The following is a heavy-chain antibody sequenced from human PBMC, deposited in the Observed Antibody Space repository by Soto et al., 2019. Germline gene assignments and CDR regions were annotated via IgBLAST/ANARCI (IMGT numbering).Heavy chain of an antibody. CDR3: AKDRPLVEGDYDFWSGYHEGGDY. V-gene: IGHV3-30*18. Sequence: TGGSLRLSCAASGFTFSSYGMHWVRQAPGKGLEWVAVISYDGSNKYYADSVKGRFTISRDNSKNTLYLQMNSLRAEDTAVYYCAKDRPLVEGDYDFWSGYHEGGDYWGQGT. D-gene: IGHD3-3*01. J-gene: IGHJ4*02. CDR2: ISYDGSNK. CDR1: GFTFSSYG.